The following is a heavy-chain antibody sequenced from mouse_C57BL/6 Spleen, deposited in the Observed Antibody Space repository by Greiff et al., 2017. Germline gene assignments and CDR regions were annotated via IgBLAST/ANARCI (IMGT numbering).Heavy chain of an antibody. V-gene: IGHV2-5*01. CDR3: AKIYDYDDWFAY. D-gene: IGHD2-4*01. Sequence: VKLVESGPGLVQPSQSLSITCTVSGFSLTSYGVHWVRQSPGKGREWRGVIWRGGSTDYNAAFMSRLSITKDNSKSQVFFKMNSLQADDTAIYYCAKIYDYDDWFAYWGQGTLVTVSA. J-gene: IGHJ3*01. CDR2: IWRGGST. CDR1: GFSLTSYG.